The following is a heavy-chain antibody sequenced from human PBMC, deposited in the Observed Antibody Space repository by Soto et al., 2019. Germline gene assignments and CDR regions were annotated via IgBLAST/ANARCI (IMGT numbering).Heavy chain of an antibody. CDR2: IHYTGST. CDR3: ARDHRSLGDYYGIDV. CDR1: GDSISSTGFY. D-gene: IGHD3-10*01. Sequence: QVQLQESGPGLVKPSQTLSLTCSVSGDSISSTGFYWSWIRQHPGKALEWIGYIHYTGSTSYNPSLKSRLAISLDASKNQFSLSLSSVTSADTAVYYCARDHRSLGDYYGIDVW. V-gene: IGHV4-31*03. J-gene: IGHJ6*01.